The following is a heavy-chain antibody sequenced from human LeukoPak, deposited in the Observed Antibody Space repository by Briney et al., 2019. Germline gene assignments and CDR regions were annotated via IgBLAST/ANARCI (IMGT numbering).Heavy chain of an antibody. CDR1: GGSFSGYY. V-gene: IGHV4-34*01. J-gene: IGHJ5*02. CDR2: INHSGST. CDR3: ARGGFGITIFGVVNGKWFDP. Sequence: SETLSLTCAVYGGSFSGYYWSWIRQPPGKGLEWIGEINHSGSTNYNPSLKSRVTISVDTSKNQFSLKPSSVTAADTAVYYCARGGFGITIFGVVNGKWFDPWGQGTLVTVSS. D-gene: IGHD3-3*01.